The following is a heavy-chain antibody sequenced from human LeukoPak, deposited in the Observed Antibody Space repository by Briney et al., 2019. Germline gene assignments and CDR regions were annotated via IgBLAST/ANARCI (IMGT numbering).Heavy chain of an antibody. D-gene: IGHD5-18*01. J-gene: IGHJ4*02. CDR2: ITGNGATT. CDR3: AKERRRVDTEMVRSYYFET. CDR1: GFTFSSSA. V-gene: IGHV3-23*01. Sequence: SGTSLRLSCAASGFTFSSSAMSWVRQTPGKGLEWVSSITGNGATTYYPDSVKGRFTISRDNSKNTLSLQMNSLRAEDTAVYYCAKERRRVDTEMVRSYYFETWGQGTLVTVSS.